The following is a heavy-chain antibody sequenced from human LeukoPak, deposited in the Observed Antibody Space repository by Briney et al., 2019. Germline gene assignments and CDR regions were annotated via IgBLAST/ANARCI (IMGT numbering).Heavy chain of an antibody. D-gene: IGHD6-19*01. V-gene: IGHV4-38-2*01. CDR1: GNFISRGYY. CDR3: ARNTSAWSPLGETQSAPHCFDS. Sequence: PSETLSLTCGVSGNFISRGYYWAWIRQPPGKGLEWIGSIYNTGSTYYNPSLKSRVTMSIDTSKNQFSLKLSSVTAADTAVYYCARNTSAWSPLGETQSAPHCFDSWGREPWSPSPQ. CDR2: IYNTGST. J-gene: IGHJ4*02.